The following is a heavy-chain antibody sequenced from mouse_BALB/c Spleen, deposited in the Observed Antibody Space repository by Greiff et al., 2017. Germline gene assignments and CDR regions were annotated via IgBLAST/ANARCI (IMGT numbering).Heavy chain of an antibody. D-gene: IGHD1-1*02. V-gene: IGHV5-4*02. Sequence: EVQGVESGGGLVKPGGSLKLSCAASGFTFSDYYMYWVRQTPEKRLEWVATISDGGSYTYYPDSVKGRFTISRDNAKNNLYLQMSSLKSEDTALYYCARDGNFDDWGQGTTLTVSS. CDR2: ISDGGSYT. CDR3: ARDGNFDD. J-gene: IGHJ2*01. CDR1: GFTFSDYY.